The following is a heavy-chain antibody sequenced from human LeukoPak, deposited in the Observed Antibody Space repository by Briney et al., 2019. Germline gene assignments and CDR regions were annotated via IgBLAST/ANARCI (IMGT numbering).Heavy chain of an antibody. Sequence: GGSPRLSCAASGFTFSTYTMNWVRQAPGKGLEWVSSISSGGHYIYYTDSLRGRFTISRDNAKNSLYLQMNGLTAEDTGVYYCARGEDIVTTGHFDYWGQGTLVTVSS. D-gene: IGHD5-12*01. CDR3: ARGEDIVTTGHFDY. CDR1: GFTFSTYT. CDR2: ISSGGHYI. V-gene: IGHV3-21*01. J-gene: IGHJ4*02.